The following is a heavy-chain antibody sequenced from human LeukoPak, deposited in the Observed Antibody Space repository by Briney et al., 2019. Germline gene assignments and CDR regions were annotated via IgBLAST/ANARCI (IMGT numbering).Heavy chain of an antibody. CDR1: GGSISSGSYY. V-gene: IGHV4-61*02. D-gene: IGHD3-9*01. CDR3: ARDDILTGYYQFDY. CDR2: IYTSGST. J-gene: IGHJ4*02. Sequence: SETLSLTCTVSGGSISSGSYYWSWIRQPAGKGLEWIGRIYTSGSTNYNPSLKSRVTISVDTSKNQFSLKLSSVTAADTAVYYCARDDILTGYYQFDYWGQGTLVTVSS.